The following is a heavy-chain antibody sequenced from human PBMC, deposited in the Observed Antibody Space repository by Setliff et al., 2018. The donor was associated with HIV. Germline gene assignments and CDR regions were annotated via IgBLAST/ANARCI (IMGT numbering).Heavy chain of an antibody. J-gene: IGHJ3*02. CDR2: IYYSGNT. CDR1: GGSISSGSYY. V-gene: IGHV4-39*01. D-gene: IGHD3-3*01. Sequence: TSETLSLTCSVSGGSISSGSYYWGWIRQPPGKGLEWIGTIYYSGNTYYNPSLKSRVTISVDTSKNQFSLNLTSVTAADTAVYYCARSKTFYDFWGGYYTHGAFKIWGLGTMVTVSS. CDR3: ARSKTFYDFWGGYYTHGAFKI.